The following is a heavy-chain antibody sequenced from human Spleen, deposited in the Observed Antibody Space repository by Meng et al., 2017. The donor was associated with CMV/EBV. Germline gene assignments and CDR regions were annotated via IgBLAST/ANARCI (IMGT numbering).Heavy chain of an antibody. D-gene: IGHD3-22*01. V-gene: IGHV1-46*01. CDR1: GYTFTSYY. J-gene: IGHJ4*02. CDR3: ASWNYYDSSGSGGLDY. CDR2: INPSGGST. Sequence: ASVKVSCKASGYTFTSYYLHWVRQAPGQGLEWMGIINPSGGSTGYAQKFQGRVTMTRNTSISTAYMELNSLRSEDTAVYYCASWNYYDSSGSGGLDYWGQGTLVTVSS.